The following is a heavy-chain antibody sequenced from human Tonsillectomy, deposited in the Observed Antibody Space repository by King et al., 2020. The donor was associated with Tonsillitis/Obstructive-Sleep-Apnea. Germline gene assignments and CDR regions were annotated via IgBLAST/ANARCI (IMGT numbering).Heavy chain of an antibody. CDR3: AKAPFLLAVAGLQLGYFDY. J-gene: IGHJ4*02. V-gene: IGHV3-30*18. D-gene: IGHD6-19*01. CDR1: GFTFSSYG. CDR2: ISYDGSNK. Sequence: VQLVESGGGVVQPGRSLRLSCAASGFTFSSYGMHWVRQAPGKGLEWVAVISYDGSNKYYADSVKGRFTISRDNSKNTLYLQMNSLRAEDTAVYYCAKAPFLLAVAGLQLGYFDYWGQGTLVTVSS.